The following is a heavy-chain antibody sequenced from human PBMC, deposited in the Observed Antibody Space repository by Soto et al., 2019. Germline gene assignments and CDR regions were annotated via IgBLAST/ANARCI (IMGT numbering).Heavy chain of an antibody. CDR3: ARDAQTGRGYSVYDTY. V-gene: IGHV1-46*01. D-gene: IGHD5-12*01. CDR2: INPSGGST. J-gene: IGHJ4*01. CDR1: GYTFTNYY. Sequence: ASVKVSCKAAGYTFTNYYIHWVRQAPGQGLEWMGVINPSGGSTTYAQKFQGRVTMTRDTSTSTVYMELTSLRSEDTAVYYCARDAQTGRGYSVYDTYWG.